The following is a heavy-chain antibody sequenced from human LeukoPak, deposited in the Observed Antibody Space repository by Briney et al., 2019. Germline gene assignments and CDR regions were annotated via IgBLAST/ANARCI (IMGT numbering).Heavy chain of an antibody. D-gene: IGHD6-13*01. CDR3: ARHRIAAAGRDSYYYYYMDV. CDR2: IYPGDSDT. V-gene: IGHV5-51*01. CDR1: GYIWTNNW. Sequence: GESLKISCKVSGYIWTNNWIGWVRQVPGKGLEWMGIIYPGDSDTRYSPSFQGQVTISADKSISTAYLQWSSLKASDTAMYYCARHRIAAAGRDSYYYYYMDVWGKGTTVTISS. J-gene: IGHJ6*03.